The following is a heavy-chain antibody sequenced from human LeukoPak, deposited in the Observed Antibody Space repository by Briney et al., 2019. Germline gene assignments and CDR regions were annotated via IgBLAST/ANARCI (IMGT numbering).Heavy chain of an antibody. CDR3: ATSTIRYFDWLGAPHWFDP. Sequence: SETLSLTCTVFGGSISSGSYYWSWIRQPAGKGLEWIGRIYTSGSTNYDPSLKSRVTISVDTSKNQFSLKLSSVTAADTAVYYCATSTIRYFDWLGAPHWFDPWGQGTLVTVSS. V-gene: IGHV4-61*02. D-gene: IGHD3-9*01. J-gene: IGHJ5*02. CDR1: GGSISSGSYY. CDR2: IYTSGST.